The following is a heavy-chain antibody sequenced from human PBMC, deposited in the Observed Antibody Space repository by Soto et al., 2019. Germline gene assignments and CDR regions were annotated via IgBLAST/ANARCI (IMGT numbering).Heavy chain of an antibody. J-gene: IGHJ4*02. CDR1: GFTFSFCA. CDR3: VKGHSHSYYYFDY. V-gene: IGHV3-23*01. D-gene: IGHD1-26*01. Sequence: EVQLLESGGGLVQPGGYLRLSCAASGFTFSFCAMNWVRQAPGKGLEWVSSTRGSGGDTYYADSVRGRFTISRDNSKNTLYLQMNSLRVEDTAVYYCVKGHSHSYYYFDYWGQGTLVTVSS. CDR2: TRGSGGDT.